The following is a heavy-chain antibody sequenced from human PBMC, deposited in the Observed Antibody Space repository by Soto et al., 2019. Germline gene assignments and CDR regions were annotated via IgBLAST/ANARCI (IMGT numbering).Heavy chain of an antibody. Sequence: PSETLSLTCAVSGGSFSGYYWSWIRQPPGKGLEWIGEINHSGSTNYNPSLKSRVTISVDTSKNQFSLKLSSVTAADTAVYYCARSHCSGGSCYSGYWGQGTLVTVSS. CDR1: GGSFSGYY. J-gene: IGHJ4*02. V-gene: IGHV4-34*01. D-gene: IGHD2-15*01. CDR3: ARSHCSGGSCYSGY. CDR2: INHSGST.